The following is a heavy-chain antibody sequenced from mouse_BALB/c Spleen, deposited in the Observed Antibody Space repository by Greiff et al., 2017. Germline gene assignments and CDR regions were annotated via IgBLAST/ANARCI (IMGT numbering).Heavy chain of an antibody. CDR2: IDPSDSET. CDR3: ANCDYDDNAMDY. D-gene: IGHD2-4*01. J-gene: IGHJ4*01. V-gene: IGHV1S126*01. Sequence: QVQLQQSGPPLVRPGASVKISCKASGYSFTSYWMHWVKQRPGQGLEWIGMIDPSDSETSVNQKFKDKATLTVDKSSSTAYMQLSSPTTEDSAVDNYANCDYDDNAMDYWGQGTSGTVSS. CDR1: GYSFTSYW.